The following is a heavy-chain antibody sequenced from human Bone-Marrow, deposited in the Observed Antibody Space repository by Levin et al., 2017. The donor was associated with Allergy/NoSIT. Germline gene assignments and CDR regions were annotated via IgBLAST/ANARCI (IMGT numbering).Heavy chain of an antibody. CDR1: GGSISTGTFY. CDR3: TRRGPERPFDY. V-gene: IGHV4-39*07. J-gene: IGHJ4*02. Sequence: SETLSLTCTVSGGSISTGTFYWGWFRQSPGKGLEWIASIYYSGNTYYNPSLKSRATISADTSKNQFSLKLNSVTAADTAVYYCTRRGPERPFDYWGQGTRVTVSS. D-gene: IGHD1-1*01. CDR2: IYYSGNT.